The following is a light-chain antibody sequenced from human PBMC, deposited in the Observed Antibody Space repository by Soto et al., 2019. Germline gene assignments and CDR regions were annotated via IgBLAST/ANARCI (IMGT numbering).Light chain of an antibody. J-gene: IGKJ1*01. CDR2: KGS. CDR3: QHYNSYSEA. Sequence: DIQMTQSPSTLSGSVGDRVTITCRAIQTISSWLAWYQQKPGKAPKLLIYKGSTLKSGVPSRFSGSGSGTEFTLTICSLQPDDFATYYCQHYNSYSEAFGQGTKVELK. CDR1: QTISSW. V-gene: IGKV1-5*03.